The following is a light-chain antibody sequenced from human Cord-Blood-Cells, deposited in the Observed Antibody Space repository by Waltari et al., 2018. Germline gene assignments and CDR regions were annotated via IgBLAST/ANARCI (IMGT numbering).Light chain of an antibody. J-gene: IGKJ1*01. V-gene: IGKV1-39*01. CDR2: AAS. CDR3: QQSYSTPPTWT. CDR1: QSISRY. Sequence: DIQMTQSPSSLSASVGDRVTITCRANQSISRYLNLYQQKPGKAPKLLIYAASSLQSGVPSRFSGNGSRTDFTLTISSLQPEDSATYYCQQSYSTPPTWTFGQGTKVEIK.